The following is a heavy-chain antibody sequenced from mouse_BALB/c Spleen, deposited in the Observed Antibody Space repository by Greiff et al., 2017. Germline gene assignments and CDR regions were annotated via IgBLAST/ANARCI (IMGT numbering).Heavy chain of an antibody. V-gene: IGHV1-20*01. CDR1: GYSFTGYF. J-gene: IGHJ4*01. CDR3: ARLEDAMDY. Sequence: EVQLQQSGPELVKPGASVKISCKASGYSFTGYFMNWVKQSHGKSLEWIGRINPYNGDTFYNQKFKGKATLTADKSSSTAYMQLSSLTSDDSAVYFCARLEDAMDYWGQGTSVTVSS. CDR2: INPYNGDT.